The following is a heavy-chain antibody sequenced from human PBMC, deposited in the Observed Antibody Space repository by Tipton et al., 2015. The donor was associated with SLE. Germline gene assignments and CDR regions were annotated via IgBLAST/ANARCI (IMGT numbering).Heavy chain of an antibody. CDR1: GGSISSYY. V-gene: IGHV4-4*07. CDR2: MYTTGST. CDR3: AREHASGSYYNY. Sequence: TLSLTCAVYGGSISSYYWSWIRQPAGKGLEWIGRMYTTGSTNYNPSLKSRVTMSLDTSKNQFSLKLTSVTAADTAVYYCAREHASGSYYNYWGQGTLVTVSS. D-gene: IGHD3-10*01. J-gene: IGHJ4*02.